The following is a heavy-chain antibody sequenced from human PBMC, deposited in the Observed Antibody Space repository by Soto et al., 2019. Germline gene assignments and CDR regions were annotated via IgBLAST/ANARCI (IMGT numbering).Heavy chain of an antibody. CDR1: GGSISSSSYY. J-gene: IGHJ4*02. D-gene: IGHD3-22*01. Sequence: QLQLQESGPGLVKPSETLSLTCTVSGGSISSSSYYWGWIRQPPGKGLEWIGSIYYSGSTYYNPSLKSRVTISVDTSKNQFSLQLSSVTAADTAVYYCARGVSSGCHDYWGQGTLVTVSS. CDR3: ARGVSSGCHDY. CDR2: IYYSGST. V-gene: IGHV4-39*01.